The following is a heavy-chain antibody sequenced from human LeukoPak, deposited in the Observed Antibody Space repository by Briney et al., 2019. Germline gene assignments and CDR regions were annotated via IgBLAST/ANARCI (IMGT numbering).Heavy chain of an antibody. CDR2: INHSGST. V-gene: IGHV4-34*01. J-gene: IGHJ4*02. CDR1: GGSFSGYY. CDR3: ARDAGSYSFNY. Sequence: SETLSLTCAVYGGSFSGYYWNWIRQPPGKGLEWIGEINHSGSTNYIPSLKSRVTISVDTSKNQFSLKLSSVTAADTAVYYCARDAGSYSFNYWGQGTLVTVSS. D-gene: IGHD6-13*01.